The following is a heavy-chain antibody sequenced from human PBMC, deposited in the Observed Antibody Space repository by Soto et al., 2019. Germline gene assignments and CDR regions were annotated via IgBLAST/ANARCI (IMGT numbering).Heavy chain of an antibody. CDR3: ARTGLYDSSGVYY. J-gene: IGHJ4*02. D-gene: IGHD3-22*01. CDR2: ISSSGSTI. Sequence: PGGSLRLSCAASGFTFSSYEMNWVRQAPGKGLEWVSYISSSGSTIYYADSVKGRFTISRDNAKNSLYLQMNSLRAEDTAVYYCARTGLYDSSGVYYWGRGSLFTVSS. CDR1: GFTFSSYE. V-gene: IGHV3-48*03.